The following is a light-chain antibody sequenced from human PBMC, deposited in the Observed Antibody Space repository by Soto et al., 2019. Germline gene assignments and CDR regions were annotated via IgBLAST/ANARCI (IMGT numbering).Light chain of an antibody. CDR1: QSVTSSY. CDR3: QQYDTSPLT. CDR2: GAS. J-gene: IGKJ4*01. Sequence: EIVLTQSPGTVSLSPGERATLSCRASQSVTSSYLAWYQQKPGQAPRLLIYGASSRATGIPDRFSGSGSGTDFTLTISRLEPEDFAVYYCQQYDTSPLTFGGGTRVDIK. V-gene: IGKV3-20*01.